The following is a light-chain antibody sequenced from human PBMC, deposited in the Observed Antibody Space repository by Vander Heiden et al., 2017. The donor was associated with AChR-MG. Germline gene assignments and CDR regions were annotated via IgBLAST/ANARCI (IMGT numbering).Light chain of an antibody. CDR3: QQSYFTPT. Sequence: DIQMTQSPSSLSASVGDRVTITCRASQNINTYLNWYQHRPGKAPKVLIYAASTLQSGVPSRFRGSGSGTVFTLTISSLQPEDFATYYCQQSYFTPTFGGGTKVEIK. J-gene: IGKJ4*01. CDR2: AAS. CDR1: QNINTY. V-gene: IGKV1-39*01.